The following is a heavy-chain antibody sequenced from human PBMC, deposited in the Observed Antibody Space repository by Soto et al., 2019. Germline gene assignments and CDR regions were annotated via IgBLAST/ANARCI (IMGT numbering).Heavy chain of an antibody. CDR2: INAGNGNT. CDR3: ARNVGYCSSTSCRVVDP. D-gene: IGHD2-2*01. CDR1: GYTFTSYA. J-gene: IGHJ5*02. V-gene: IGHV1-3*01. Sequence: GASVKVSCKASGYTFTSYAMHWVRQAPGQRLEWMGWINAGNGNTKYSQKFQGRVTITRDTSASTAYMELSSLRSEDTAVYYCARNVGYCSSTSCRVVDPWGQGTLVTVSS.